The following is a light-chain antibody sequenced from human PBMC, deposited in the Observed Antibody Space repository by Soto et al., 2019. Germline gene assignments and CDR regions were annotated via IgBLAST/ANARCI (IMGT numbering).Light chain of an antibody. CDR3: KQFSSYPLT. V-gene: IGKV3-20*01. Sequence: GVSQSPVTLSLSQGERATLSCRASQWVSSSYLAWYRQKPGQAPRLLIYGASSRATGIPDRFSGSGSGTDFTLTISRLEPEDFAVYYCKQFSSYPLTFGGGTKVDIK. CDR1: QWVSSSY. J-gene: IGKJ4*01. CDR2: GAS.